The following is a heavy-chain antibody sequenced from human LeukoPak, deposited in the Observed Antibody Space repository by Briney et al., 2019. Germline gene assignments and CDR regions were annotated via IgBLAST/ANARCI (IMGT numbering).Heavy chain of an antibody. CDR1: GFKFSSYG. Sequence: GGSLRLSCAASGFKFSSYGMHWVRQAPGKGLEWVSVIHKSAITYYADTVKGRFTISRDNSKNTLYLQMNSLRAEDTAVYYCARSLRVRGVPDYMDVWGKGTTVIISS. V-gene: IGHV3-53*01. CDR2: IHKSAIT. D-gene: IGHD3-10*01. J-gene: IGHJ6*03. CDR3: ARSLRVRGVPDYMDV.